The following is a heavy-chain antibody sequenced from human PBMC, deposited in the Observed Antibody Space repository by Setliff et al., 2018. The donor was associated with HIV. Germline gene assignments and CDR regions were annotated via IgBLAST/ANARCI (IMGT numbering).Heavy chain of an antibody. Sequence: ASVKVSCKAAGYTLTNYHMHWVRQAPGQGLGWMGVISPSGGITTSAQKFLGRVTMTKDTSTSTVYMEVSNLKSEDTAVYYCASAPLTTVTTGPRYYLDSWGQGTLVTVSS. V-gene: IGHV1-46*01. J-gene: IGHJ4*02. CDR2: ISPSGGIT. CDR1: GYTLTNYH. CDR3: ASAPLTTVTTGPRYYLDS. D-gene: IGHD4-17*01.